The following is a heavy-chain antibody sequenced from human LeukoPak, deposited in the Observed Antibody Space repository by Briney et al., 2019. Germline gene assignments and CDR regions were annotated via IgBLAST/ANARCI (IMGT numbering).Heavy chain of an antibody. J-gene: IGHJ5*02. CDR2: IDPSDSYT. D-gene: IGHD3-10*01. Sequence: GGSLQISCKGSGYSFTSYWISWVRQMPGKGVEWMGRIDPSDSYTNYSPSFQGHVTISADKSISTAYLQWSSLKASDTAMYYCAIMVRGVIYNWFDPWGQGTLVTVSS. V-gene: IGHV5-10-1*01. CDR1: GYSFTSYW. CDR3: AIMVRGVIYNWFDP.